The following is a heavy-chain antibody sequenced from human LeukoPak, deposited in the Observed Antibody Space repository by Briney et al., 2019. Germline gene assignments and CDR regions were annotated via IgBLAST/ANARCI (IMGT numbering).Heavy chain of an antibody. CDR1: GYTFTGYY. V-gene: IGHV1-2*02. CDR2: INPNSGGT. Sequence: ASVKVSCKASGYTFTGYYMHWVRQAPGQGLEWMGWINPNSGGTNYAQKFQGRVTMTRDTSISTAYMELSRLRSDDTAMYYCARGVPGAYYYHYMDVWGKGTTVTVSS. J-gene: IGHJ6*03. D-gene: IGHD7-27*01. CDR3: ARGVPGAYYYHYMDV.